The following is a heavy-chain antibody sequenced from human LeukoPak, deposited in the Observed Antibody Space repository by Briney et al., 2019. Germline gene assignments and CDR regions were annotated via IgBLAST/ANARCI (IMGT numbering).Heavy chain of an antibody. D-gene: IGHD3-10*01. CDR2: IYYSGST. CDR3: ARDASFTMVRGIDAFDI. V-gene: IGHV4-39*07. CDR1: GGSISSSSYY. J-gene: IGHJ3*02. Sequence: SETLSLTCTVSGGSISSSSYYWGWIRQPPGKGLEWIGSIYYSGSTYYNPSLKSRVIISVDTSKNQFSLKLSSVTAADTAVYYCARDASFTMVRGIDAFDIWGQGTMVTVSS.